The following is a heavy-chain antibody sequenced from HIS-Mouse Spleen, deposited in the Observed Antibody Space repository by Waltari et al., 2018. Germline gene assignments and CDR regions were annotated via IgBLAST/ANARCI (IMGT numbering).Heavy chain of an antibody. CDR2: ISYDGSNK. CDR1: GFTFSSYA. V-gene: IGHV3-30*18. D-gene: IGHD1-26*01. J-gene: IGHJ4*02. CDR3: AKDTSGSYSDY. Sequence: VQLLESGGGLVQPGGSLRLSCAASGFTFSSYAMSWVRQAPGKGLEWVAVISYDGSNKYYADSVKGRFTISRDNSKNTLYLQMNSLRAEDTAVYYCAKDTSGSYSDYWGQGTLVTVSS.